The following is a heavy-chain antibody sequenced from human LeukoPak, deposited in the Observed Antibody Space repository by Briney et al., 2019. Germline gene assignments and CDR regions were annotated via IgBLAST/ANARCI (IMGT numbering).Heavy chain of an antibody. CDR3: AKDITDRGYGASGGMDV. J-gene: IGHJ6*02. D-gene: IGHD4-17*01. CDR1: GFTFDDYA. CDR2: ISWDGGST. Sequence: GGSLRLSCAASGFTFDDYAMHWVRQAPGKGLEWVSLISWDGGSTYYADSVKGRFTISRDNSKNSLYLQMNRLRAEDTALYYCAKDITDRGYGASGGMDVWGQGTTVTVSS. V-gene: IGHV3-43D*03.